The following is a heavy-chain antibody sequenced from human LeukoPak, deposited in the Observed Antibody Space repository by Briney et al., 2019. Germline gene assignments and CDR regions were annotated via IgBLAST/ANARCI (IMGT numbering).Heavy chain of an antibody. CDR3: ARLSPGVGATAEY. Sequence: GESLKISCKGSGDTFTNHWIGWVRQMPGEGLEWMGIIYPGDSDTKYSPSFQGRVTISADRSISTTSLQWRSLKASDTATYYCARLSPGVGATAEYWGQGTLVTVSS. D-gene: IGHD1-26*01. V-gene: IGHV5-51*01. CDR1: GDTFTNHW. CDR2: IYPGDSDT. J-gene: IGHJ4*02.